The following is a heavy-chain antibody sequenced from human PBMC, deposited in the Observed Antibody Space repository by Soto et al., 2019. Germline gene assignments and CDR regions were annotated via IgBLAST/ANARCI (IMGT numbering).Heavy chain of an antibody. D-gene: IGHD2-2*01. CDR3: AKWTDTVVEAALAGGAFDI. Sequence: VQLVESGGNLVQPGGSLRLSCAASGFSFSTYALTWVRQAPGKGLEWVSGISASGATTYYADSVKGRFTISRDNSKNTVFLQMTSLRAEDTALYYCAKWTDTVVEAALAGGAFDIWGQGTMVTVSS. J-gene: IGHJ3*02. V-gene: IGHV3-23*04. CDR2: ISASGATT. CDR1: GFSFSTYA.